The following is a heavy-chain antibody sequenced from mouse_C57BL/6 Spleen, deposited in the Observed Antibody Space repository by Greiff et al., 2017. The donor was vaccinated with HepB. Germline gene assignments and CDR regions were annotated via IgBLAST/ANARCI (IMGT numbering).Heavy chain of an antibody. CDR2: IDPSDSYT. CDR3: ARGGGSRSDWYFDV. Sequence: QVQLQQPGAELVKPGASVKLSCKASGYTFTSYWMQWVKQRPGQGLEWIGEIDPSDSYTNYNQKFKGKATLTVDTSSSTAYMQLSRLTSEDSAVYYCARGGGSRSDWYFDVWGTGTTVTVSS. V-gene: IGHV1-50*01. CDR1: GYTFTSYW. D-gene: IGHD1-1*01. J-gene: IGHJ1*03.